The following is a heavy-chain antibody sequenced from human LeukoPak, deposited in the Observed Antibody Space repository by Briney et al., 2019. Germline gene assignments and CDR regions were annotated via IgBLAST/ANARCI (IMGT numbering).Heavy chain of an antibody. Sequence: PGGSLRLSXAASGFTFSSYWMSWVRQAPGKGLEWVANIKQDGSEKYYVDSVKGRFTISRDNAKNSLYLQMNSLRAEDTAVYYCASISGSDAFDIWGQGTMVTVSS. CDR2: IKQDGSEK. D-gene: IGHD3-22*01. V-gene: IGHV3-7*01. J-gene: IGHJ3*02. CDR1: GFTFSSYW. CDR3: ASISGSDAFDI.